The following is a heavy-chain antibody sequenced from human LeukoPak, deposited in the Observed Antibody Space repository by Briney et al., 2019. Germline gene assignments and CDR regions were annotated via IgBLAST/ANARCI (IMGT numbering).Heavy chain of an antibody. J-gene: IGHJ4*02. CDR2: INQDGTEK. V-gene: IGHV3-7*03. CDR1: GSIFSNYW. D-gene: IGHD5-24*01. Sequence: GGSLRLSCEGSGSIFSNYWMSWVRQAPGKGLDWVANINQDGTEKYYAQSVRGRFTISRDNARNSVQLQMNNLRAEDTALYYCAVLEGLSWGQGTLVSVSS. CDR3: AVLEGLS.